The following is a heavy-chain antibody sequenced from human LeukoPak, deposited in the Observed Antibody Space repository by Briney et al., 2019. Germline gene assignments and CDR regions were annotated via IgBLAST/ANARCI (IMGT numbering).Heavy chain of an antibody. J-gene: IGHJ4*02. V-gene: IGHV3-15*01. CDR1: GFTFSNAW. D-gene: IGHD1-26*01. Sequence: PGGSLRLSCAASGFTFSNAWMSWVRQAPGKGLEWVGRIKSKTDGGTTDYAAPVKGRFTISRDDSKNTLYLQMNSLKTEDTAVYYCTTGPWGSYQNRDYWGQGTLVTVSS. CDR2: IKSKTDGGTT. CDR3: TTGPWGSYQNRDY.